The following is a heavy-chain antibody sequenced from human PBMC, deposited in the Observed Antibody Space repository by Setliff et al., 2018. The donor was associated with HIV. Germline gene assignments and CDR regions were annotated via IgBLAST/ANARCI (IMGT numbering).Heavy chain of an antibody. V-gene: IGHV3-53*01. CDR3: ARDRSSGYYYPDAFDI. CDR2: IYSGGYT. D-gene: IGHD3-22*01. CDR1: GFTVSSNY. Sequence: GGSLRLSCAASGFTVSSNYMSWVRQAPGKGLEWVSVIYSGGYTYYADSVTGRFTISRDNSKNTLYLQMNSLRAEDTAVYYCARDRSSGYYYPDAFDIWGQGTMVTVSS. J-gene: IGHJ3*02.